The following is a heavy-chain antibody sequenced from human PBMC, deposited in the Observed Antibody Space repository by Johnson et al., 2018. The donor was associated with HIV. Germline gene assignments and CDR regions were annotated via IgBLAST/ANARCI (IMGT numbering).Heavy chain of an antibody. Sequence: QVQLVESGGGVVQPGRSLRLSCAASGFTFSTYGMHWVRQAPGKGLEWVAVMWYDGSNKYYADSVKGRFTISRDNSKNTLYLQMNSLRAEDTAVYYCARGTEGDGAFDIWGQGTMVTGSS. J-gene: IGHJ3*02. V-gene: IGHV3-33*01. CDR3: ARGTEGDGAFDI. CDR1: GFTFSTYG. CDR2: MWYDGSNK. D-gene: IGHD1-1*01.